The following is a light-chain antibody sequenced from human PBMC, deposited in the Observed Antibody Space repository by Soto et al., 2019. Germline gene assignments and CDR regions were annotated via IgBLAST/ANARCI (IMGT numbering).Light chain of an antibody. CDR3: QRYGRSAGLFT. J-gene: IGKJ3*01. V-gene: IGKV3-15*01. CDR1: QSLRSS. Sequence: ETMRTQSPYTLSLSLGERATLSCKASQSLRSSRAWYQQKPGQAPRLLVYVASTRATGIPARFSGSGSGTDFTLTISGLQSLDFAVSYWQRYGRSAGLFTFGPGTKVDIK. CDR2: VAS.